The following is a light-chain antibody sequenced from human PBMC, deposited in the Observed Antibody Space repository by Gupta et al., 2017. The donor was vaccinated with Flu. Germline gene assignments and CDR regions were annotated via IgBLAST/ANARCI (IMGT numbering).Light chain of an antibody. CDR1: RSNIGRNY. Sequence: QSVLTPPPSASGTPRQTVTISCSGGRSNIGRNYICWYHQLPRTAPKPLIYRNNQRPSGVPDRFSGSKSDTSGSLSISGLRSEDDGDYYCASWDDALSVWVFGGGTTLTVL. CDR3: ASWDDALSVWV. V-gene: IGLV1-47*01. J-gene: IGLJ3*02. CDR2: RNN.